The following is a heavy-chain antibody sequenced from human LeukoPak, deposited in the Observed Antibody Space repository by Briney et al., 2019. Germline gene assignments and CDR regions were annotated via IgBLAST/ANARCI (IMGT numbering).Heavy chain of an antibody. D-gene: IGHD2-15*01. Sequence: SETLSLTCTVSGASIRTYYWNWIRQLAGKGLEWIGRIYSSGSTNYNPSLKSRVTMSVDTSKNQFSLQLSSVTAADTAVYYCARGGRGSGDYYYYYGMDVWGQGTTVTVSS. CDR3: ARGGRGSGDYYYYYGMDV. CDR2: IYSSGST. J-gene: IGHJ6*02. CDR1: GASIRTYY. V-gene: IGHV4-4*07.